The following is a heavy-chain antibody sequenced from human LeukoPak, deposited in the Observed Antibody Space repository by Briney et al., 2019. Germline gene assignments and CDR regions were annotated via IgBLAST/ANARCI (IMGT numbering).Heavy chain of an antibody. CDR2: IRSKANSYAT. CDR1: GFTFSGSA. CDR3: TRPLGYCSGGSCASYDY. Sequence: PGGSLRLSCAASGFTFSGSAMHWVRQASGKGLEWVGRIRSKANSYATAYAASVKGRFTISRDDSKNTAYLQMNSLKTEDTAVCYCTRPLGYCSGGSCASYDYWGQGTLVTVSS. V-gene: IGHV3-73*01. D-gene: IGHD2-15*01. J-gene: IGHJ4*02.